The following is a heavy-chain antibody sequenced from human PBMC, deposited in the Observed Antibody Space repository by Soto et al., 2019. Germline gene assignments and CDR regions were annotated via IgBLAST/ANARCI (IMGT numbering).Heavy chain of an antibody. Sequence: SETLSLTCAVYGGSFSGYYWSWIRQPPGKGLEWIGEINHSGSTNYNPSLKSRVTISVDTSKNQFSLKLSSVTAADTAVYYCARARRRAAAQSNWFDPWGQGTLVT. CDR3: ARARRRAAAQSNWFDP. J-gene: IGHJ5*02. CDR2: INHSGST. CDR1: GGSFSGYY. V-gene: IGHV4-34*01. D-gene: IGHD6-13*01.